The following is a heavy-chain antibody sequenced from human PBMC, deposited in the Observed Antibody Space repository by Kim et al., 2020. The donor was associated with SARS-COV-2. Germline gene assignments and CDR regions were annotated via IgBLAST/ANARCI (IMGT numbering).Heavy chain of an antibody. D-gene: IGHD2-15*01. Sequence: NYAQKLQGRVTMTTDTSTSTAYMELRSLRSDDTAVYYCARSPGGNDAFDIWGQGTMVTVSS. J-gene: IGHJ3*02. CDR3: ARSPGGNDAFDI. V-gene: IGHV1-18*01.